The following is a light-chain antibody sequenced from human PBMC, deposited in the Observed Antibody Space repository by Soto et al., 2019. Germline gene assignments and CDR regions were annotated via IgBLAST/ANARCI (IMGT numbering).Light chain of an antibody. J-gene: IGLJ2*01. CDR1: SSDVGGYNW. CDR3: SSSSRSAIHF. Sequence: QSALTQPASVSGSPGQSITISCTGTSSDVGGYNWVAWYQQHPGKVPKLVIYEVTNRPSGVSTRFSGSKSGNTASLTISGLRTEDEAHYYCSSSSRSAIHFFGGGTKVTVL. CDR2: EVT. V-gene: IGLV2-14*01.